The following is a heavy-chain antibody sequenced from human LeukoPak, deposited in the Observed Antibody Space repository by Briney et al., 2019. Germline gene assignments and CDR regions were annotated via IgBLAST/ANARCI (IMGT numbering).Heavy chain of an antibody. V-gene: IGHV3-53*01. Sequence: GGSLRLSCAASGFTVSSNYMSWVRQAPGKGLEWVSVIYSGGSTYYADSVKGRFTISRDNAKNSLYLQMNTLRAEDTAVYFCARVPMDGAAYWGQGTLVSVSS. CDR1: GFTVSSNY. D-gene: IGHD1-26*01. CDR2: IYSGGST. CDR3: ARVPMDGAAY. J-gene: IGHJ4*02.